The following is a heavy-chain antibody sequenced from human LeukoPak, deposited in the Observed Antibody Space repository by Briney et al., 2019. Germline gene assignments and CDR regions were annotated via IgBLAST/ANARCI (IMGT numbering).Heavy chain of an antibody. D-gene: IGHD6-19*01. V-gene: IGHV4-31*03. CDR1: GVSISSGGYY. CDR2: IYYSGST. CDR3: ARGKIAVAVDFDY. J-gene: IGHJ4*02. Sequence: RTSETLSLTCTVSGVSISSGGYYWSWIRQHPGKGLEWIGYIYYSGSTYYNPSLKSRVTISVDTSKNQFSLKLSSVTAADTAVYYCARGKIAVAVDFDYWGQGTLVTVSS.